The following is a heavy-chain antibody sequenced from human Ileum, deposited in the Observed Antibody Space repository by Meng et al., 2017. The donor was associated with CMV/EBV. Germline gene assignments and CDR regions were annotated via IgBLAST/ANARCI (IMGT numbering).Heavy chain of an antibody. CDR3: ARPSIGVFSLAFDM. J-gene: IGHJ3*02. CDR1: GFTFGSYW. D-gene: IGHD3-3*01. CDR2: LNIDGTDT. V-gene: IGHV3-74*01. Sequence: GESLKISCAASGFTFGSYWMRWVRQAPGKGLVWVSRLNIDGTDTAYADSVKGRFTISRDNAKNTLYLQMNSLRAEDTAVYYCARPSIGVFSLAFDMWGQGAVVTVSS.